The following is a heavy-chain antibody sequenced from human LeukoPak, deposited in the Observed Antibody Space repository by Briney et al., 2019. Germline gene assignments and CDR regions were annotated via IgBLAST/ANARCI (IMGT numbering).Heavy chain of an antibody. V-gene: IGHV3-7*01. CDR2: IKQDGSEK. CDR1: GFTFSSYW. J-gene: IGHJ4*02. Sequence: GGSLRLSCAASGFTFSSYWVSWVRQAPGKGLEWVANIKQDGSEKYYVDSVKGRFTISRDNAKNSLYLQMNSLRAEDTAVYYCAREQQLANYFDYWGQGTLVTVSS. D-gene: IGHD6-13*01. CDR3: AREQQLANYFDY.